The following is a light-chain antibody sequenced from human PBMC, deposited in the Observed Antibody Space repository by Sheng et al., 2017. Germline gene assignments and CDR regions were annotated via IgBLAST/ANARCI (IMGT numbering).Light chain of an antibody. CDR2: RAS. V-gene: IGKV1-5*03. CDR1: QSISTW. J-gene: IGKJ3*01. CDR3: QQYHSYLT. Sequence: DIQMTQSPPTLSASVGDRVTITCRAIQSISTWLAWYQQKPGTAPKLLIYRASNLENGVPSRFSGSGSGTEFTLTINSLQPDDSATYYCQQYHSYLTFGPGTKVYIK.